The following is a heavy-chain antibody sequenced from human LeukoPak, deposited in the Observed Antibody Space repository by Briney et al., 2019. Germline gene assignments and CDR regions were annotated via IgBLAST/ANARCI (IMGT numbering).Heavy chain of an antibody. CDR3: ARDGEAASGYASGGFDS. V-gene: IGHV3-74*01. J-gene: IGHJ4*02. CDR1: GFTFSTSW. CDR2: IKSDESST. Sequence: GGSLRLSCAASGFTFSTSWMHWVRQAPGDGLVWVSRIKSDESSTTYADSVKGRFTISRDNTKNTVYLQMNSLRVEDTAVYYCARDGEAASGYASGGFDSWGQGTLVTVSS. D-gene: IGHD5-12*01.